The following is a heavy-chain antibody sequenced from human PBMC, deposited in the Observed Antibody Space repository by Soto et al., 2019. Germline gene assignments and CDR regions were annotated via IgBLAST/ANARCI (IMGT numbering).Heavy chain of an antibody. V-gene: IGHV3-23*01. CDR2: IGGRGNSA. D-gene: IGHD5-12*01. J-gene: IGHJ3*01. CDR1: GFIFTNYA. CDR3: VREGRGSFDF. Sequence: GSLRLSCAASGFIFTNYAMNWVRQAPGKGLEWVSVIGGRGNSAYYADSVQGRFTISRDNSKNTLSLQMSSLTADDTAIYYCVREGRGSFDFWGRGTMVTVSS.